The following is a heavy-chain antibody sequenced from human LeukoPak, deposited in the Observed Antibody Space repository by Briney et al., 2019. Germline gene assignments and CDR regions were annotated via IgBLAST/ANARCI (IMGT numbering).Heavy chain of an antibody. CDR3: AKNFWSDKYYYYYMNV. V-gene: IGHV3-23*01. J-gene: IGHJ6*03. Sequence: PGGSLRLSCAASGFTFSSYAMSWVRQAPGKGLEWVSGITRTGNTYYADSVKGRFTISRDNSKNTLYLQMNSLRAEDTAVYYCAKNFWSDKYYYYYMNVWGKGTTVTVSS. CDR2: ITRTGNT. CDR1: GFTFSSYA. D-gene: IGHD3-3*01.